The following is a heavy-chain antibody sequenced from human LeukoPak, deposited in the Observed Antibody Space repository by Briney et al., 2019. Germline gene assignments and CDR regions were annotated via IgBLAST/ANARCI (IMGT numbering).Heavy chain of an antibody. CDR3: ARGGWNKFDY. J-gene: IGHJ4*02. D-gene: IGHD3-22*01. Sequence: SETLSLTCTVSGGSISSYYWSWIRQPPGKRLEWIGFISYSGTTNYNPSLKSRVTISVDTSKNQFSLKLSSVTAADTAVYYCARGGWNKFDYWGQGTLVTVSS. CDR2: ISYSGTT. V-gene: IGHV4-59*01. CDR1: GGSISSYY.